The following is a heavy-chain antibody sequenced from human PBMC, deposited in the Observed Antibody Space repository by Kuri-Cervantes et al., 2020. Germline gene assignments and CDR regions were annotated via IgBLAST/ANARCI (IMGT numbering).Heavy chain of an antibody. J-gene: IGHJ4*02. D-gene: IGHD3-3*01. CDR2: INSDGSST. CDR3: AKDLYRDDFLGVFDY. CDR1: GFTFSSYW. Sequence: GESLKISCAASGFTFSSYWMHWVRQAPGKGLVWVSRINSDGSSTSYADSVKGRFTISRDNAKNTLYLQMNSLRAEDTAVYYCAKDLYRDDFLGVFDYWGQGTLVTVSS. V-gene: IGHV3-74*01.